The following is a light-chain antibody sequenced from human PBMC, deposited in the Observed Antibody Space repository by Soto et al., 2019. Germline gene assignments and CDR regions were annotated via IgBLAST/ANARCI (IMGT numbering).Light chain of an antibody. CDR1: SSDVGGYNY. Sequence: QSALTQPRSVSGSPGQSVTISCTGTSSDVGGYNYVSWYQQYPGKAPKLTIYAVSERPSGVPDRFSGSKSANTASLTISGLQAEDEADYYCCSYAGNYTDVFGTGTKVTVL. CDR3: CSYAGNYTDV. CDR2: AVS. J-gene: IGLJ1*01. V-gene: IGLV2-11*01.